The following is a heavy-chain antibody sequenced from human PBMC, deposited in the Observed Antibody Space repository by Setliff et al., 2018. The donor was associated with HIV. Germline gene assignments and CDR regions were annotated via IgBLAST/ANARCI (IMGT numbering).Heavy chain of an antibody. CDR1: GYTLSELS. V-gene: IGHV1-24*01. Sequence: ASVKVSCKVSGYTLSELSMHWVRQAPGEGLEWMGGFDPEDVETVYAQKFQGRVTMTEDTSTDTAYMELSSLTSDDTAVYYCARNSPRMSGGVIITGYQYYDYMDVWGKGTTVTVSS. CDR2: FDPEDVET. D-gene: IGHD3-10*01. J-gene: IGHJ6*03. CDR3: ARNSPRMSGGVIITGYQYYDYMDV.